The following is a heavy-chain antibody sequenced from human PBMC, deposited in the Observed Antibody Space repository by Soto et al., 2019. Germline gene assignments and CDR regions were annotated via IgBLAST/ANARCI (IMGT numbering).Heavy chain of an antibody. D-gene: IGHD3-3*02. CDR3: SISSRNAYHFAMDA. CDR1: GFTFSTYA. V-gene: IGHV3-23*01. CDR2: ISSGGVYM. Sequence: ELRLLESGGGLVQSGGSLRLSCAGSGFTFSTYAMSWVRRAPGKGLEWVSSISSGGVYMYYVDSVRGRFAISRDNFQSTLYLQMNGLRVDDTAVYFCSISSRNAYHFAMDAWGQGTTVIVSS. J-gene: IGHJ6*02.